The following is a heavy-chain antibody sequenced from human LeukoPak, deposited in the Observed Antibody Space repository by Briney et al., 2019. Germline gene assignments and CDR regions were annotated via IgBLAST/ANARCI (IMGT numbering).Heavy chain of an antibody. J-gene: IGHJ4*02. D-gene: IGHD3-3*01. Sequence: GGSLRLSCAASGFRFSSYAMNWVRQAPGKGLEWVSAISGSGGNTYYADSVKGRFTISRDNSKNTLYLQMNSLRAEDTAVYYCARGRLTIFGVVIFPSFDYWGQGTLVTVSS. CDR3: ARGRLTIFGVVIFPSFDY. CDR2: ISGSGGNT. CDR1: GFRFSSYA. V-gene: IGHV3-23*01.